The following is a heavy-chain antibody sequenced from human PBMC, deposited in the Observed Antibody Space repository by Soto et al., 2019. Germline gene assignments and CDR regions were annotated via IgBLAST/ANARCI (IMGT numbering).Heavy chain of an antibody. CDR1: GFTFSDYY. CDR2: SSNSGTYT. J-gene: IGHJ4*02. Sequence: PGGSLRLSCVASGFTFSDYYMSWVRQAPGKGLEWLSYSSNSGTYTKYAGSVKGRFSISRDNAKNSLYLQINSLRGEDTAIYYCARSGDNYNVLDYWGQGPQVTFSS. V-gene: IGHV3-11*06. D-gene: IGHD3-10*02. CDR3: ARSGDNYNVLDY.